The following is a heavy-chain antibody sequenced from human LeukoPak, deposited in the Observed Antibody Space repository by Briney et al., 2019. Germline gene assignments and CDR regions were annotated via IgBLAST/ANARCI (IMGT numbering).Heavy chain of an antibody. Sequence: GGSLRLSCAASGFTFKTYPMHWVRQAPGKGLEWVALASFDGNKRYYADSVKGRFSIFRDNSNSTLYLQMNSPRPEDTAVYFCAKDRSVASYYYGMDVWGQGTAVTVSS. CDR1: GFTFKTYP. V-gene: IGHV3-30*18. D-gene: IGHD4-23*01. J-gene: IGHJ6*02. CDR3: AKDRSVASYYYGMDV. CDR2: ASFDGNKR.